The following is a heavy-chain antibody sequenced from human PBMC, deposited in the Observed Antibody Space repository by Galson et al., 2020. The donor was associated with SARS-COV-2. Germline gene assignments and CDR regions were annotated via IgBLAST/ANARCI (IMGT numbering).Heavy chain of an antibody. V-gene: IGHV3-9*01. CDR3: AKAPIVEDYFDL. Sequence: SCAASGFTFDDYAMHWVRQAPGKGLEWVSGISWNSGSIGYADSVKGRFTISRDNAKNSLYLQMNSLRAEDTALYYCAKAPIVEDYFDLWGRGTLVTVSS. J-gene: IGHJ2*01. CDR1: GFTFDDYA. D-gene: IGHD2-15*01. CDR2: ISWNSGSI.